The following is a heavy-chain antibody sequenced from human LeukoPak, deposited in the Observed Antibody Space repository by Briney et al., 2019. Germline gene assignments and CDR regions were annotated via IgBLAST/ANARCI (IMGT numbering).Heavy chain of an antibody. CDR3: ARGQDYYDSSGYYQVLY. Sequence: PGGSLRLSCAASGFTFRSYSINWAPQAPGKGLKWFSSIISSSSYIYYADSVKGRFTISRDNAKNSLYLQMNSLRAEDTAVYYCARGQDYYDSSGYYQVLYWGQGTLVTVSS. CDR1: GFTFRSYS. D-gene: IGHD3-22*01. CDR2: IISSSSYI. J-gene: IGHJ4*02. V-gene: IGHV3-21*01.